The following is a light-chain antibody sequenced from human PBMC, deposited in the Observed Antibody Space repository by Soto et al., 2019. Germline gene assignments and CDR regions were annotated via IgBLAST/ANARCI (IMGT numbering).Light chain of an antibody. V-gene: IGLV2-14*01. CDR1: RSDVGGYNY. J-gene: IGLJ2*01. CDR3: SSYTVSSTYVV. Sequence: QSALTQPASVSGSPGQSITISCTGTRSDVGGYNYVSWYQQHPGKAPKLMIYDVSNRPSWVSNRFSGSKSANTASLTISGLQAEDEADYYCSSYTVSSTYVVFGGGTKLTVL. CDR2: DVS.